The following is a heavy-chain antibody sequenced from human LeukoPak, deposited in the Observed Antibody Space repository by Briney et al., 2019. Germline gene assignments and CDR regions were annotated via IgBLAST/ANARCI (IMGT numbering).Heavy chain of an antibody. J-gene: IGHJ3*02. D-gene: IGHD5-18*01. CDR2: IWYDGSDK. CDR1: GFIFSSYG. V-gene: IGHV3-33*01. Sequence: GGSLRLSCAASGFIFSSYGMHWVRQAPGKGLEWVAVIWYDGSDKYYADSVKGRFTISRDNSKNTLYLQMNSLTAEDTAVYYCARTNLYVDTAVNDAFDIWGQGTMVTVSS. CDR3: ARTNLYVDTAVNDAFDI.